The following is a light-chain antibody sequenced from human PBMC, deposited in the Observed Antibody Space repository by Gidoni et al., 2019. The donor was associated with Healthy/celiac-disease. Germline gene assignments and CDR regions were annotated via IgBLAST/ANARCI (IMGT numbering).Light chain of an antibody. Sequence: DIQMTQSPSSLSASVGDRVTITCQASQDISNYLNWYQQKPGKAPKLLIYDASNLESVVPSRFSGSGSATDVTFTISSLHPEDIATYYCQQYDNLPRSFGQGTKLEIK. CDR2: DAS. J-gene: IGKJ2*03. V-gene: IGKV1-33*01. CDR3: QQYDNLPRS. CDR1: QDISNY.